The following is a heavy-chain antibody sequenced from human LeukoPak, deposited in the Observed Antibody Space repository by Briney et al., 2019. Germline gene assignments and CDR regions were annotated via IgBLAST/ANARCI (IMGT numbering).Heavy chain of an antibody. CDR3: ARDNWNYSGMDV. V-gene: IGHV1-3*01. D-gene: IGHD1-20*01. Sequence: KFQGRVTITRDTSASTAYMELSSLRSEDTAVYYCARDNWNYSGMDVWGQGTTVTVSS. J-gene: IGHJ6*02.